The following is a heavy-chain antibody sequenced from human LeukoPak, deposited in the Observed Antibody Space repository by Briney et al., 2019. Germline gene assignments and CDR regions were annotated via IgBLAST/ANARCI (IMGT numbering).Heavy chain of an antibody. CDR3: ARAGWIITSGIDY. Sequence: SETLSLTCAVSGYSISRGYYWALIRQPPGKGLEWIGTVYHTGSTYYNPSLDSRVTISVDTSKNGFSLNLKSVTAADTAVYYCARAGWIITSGIDYWGQGALVTVSS. CDR2: VYHTGST. CDR1: GYSISRGYY. J-gene: IGHJ4*02. V-gene: IGHV4-38-2*01. D-gene: IGHD3-10*01.